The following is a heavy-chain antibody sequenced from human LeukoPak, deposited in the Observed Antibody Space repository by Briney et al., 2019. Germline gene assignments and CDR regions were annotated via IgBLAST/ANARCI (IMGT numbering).Heavy chain of an antibody. J-gene: IGHJ4*02. CDR3: ARGGIAVAGTRVRAKLFDY. V-gene: IGHV4-34*01. CDR2: INHSGST. Sequence: SETLSLTCAVYGGSFSGYYWSWVRQPPGKGLEWIGEINHSGSTNYNPSLKSRVTISVDTSKTQFSMKLSSVTAADTAVYYCARGGIAVAGTRVRAKLFDYWGQGTLVTVSS. CDR1: GGSFSGYY. D-gene: IGHD6-19*01.